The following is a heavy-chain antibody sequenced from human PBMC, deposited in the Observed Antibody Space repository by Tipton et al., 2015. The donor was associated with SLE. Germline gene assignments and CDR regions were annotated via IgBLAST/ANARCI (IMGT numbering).Heavy chain of an antibody. CDR2: ISYSGAT. CDR1: GDTIDGNTYF. V-gene: IGHV4-39*07. CDR3: ARLTPWGYDY. D-gene: IGHD7-27*01. Sequence: TLSLTCTVSGDTIDGNTYFWDWIRQPPGKGLMLIGSISYSGATSYNPSLKSRVTTSVDTSKNQFSLSLISVTAADTAVYYCARLTPWGYDYWGPGMLVTVSS. J-gene: IGHJ4*02.